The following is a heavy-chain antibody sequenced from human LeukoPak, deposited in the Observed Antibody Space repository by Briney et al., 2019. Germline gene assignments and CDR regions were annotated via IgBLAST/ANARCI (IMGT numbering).Heavy chain of an antibody. Sequence: PSETLSLTCAVYGGSFSGYYWSWIRQPPGKGLEWIGEINRSGSTNYNPSLKSRVTISVDTSKNQFSLKLSSVTAADTAVYYCAKDGRWLQSLYYYMDVWGKGTTVTISS. CDR2: INRSGST. J-gene: IGHJ6*03. V-gene: IGHV4-34*01. CDR1: GGSFSGYY. D-gene: IGHD5-24*01. CDR3: AKDGRWLQSLYYYMDV.